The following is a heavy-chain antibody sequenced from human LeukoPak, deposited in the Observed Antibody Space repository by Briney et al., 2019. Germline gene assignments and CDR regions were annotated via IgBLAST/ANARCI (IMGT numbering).Heavy chain of an antibody. J-gene: IGHJ5*02. CDR3: ARSSRIRLILFDP. D-gene: IGHD3-16*01. CDR1: GYTFTSYD. V-gene: IGHV1-8*01. Sequence: GASVKVSCKASGYTFTSYDINWVRQAPGQGLEWMGWMNPNSGNTGYEQKFQGRVTMTRNTSISTAYMELSSLRSEDTAVYYCARSSRIRLILFDPWGQGTLVTVSS. CDR2: MNPNSGNT.